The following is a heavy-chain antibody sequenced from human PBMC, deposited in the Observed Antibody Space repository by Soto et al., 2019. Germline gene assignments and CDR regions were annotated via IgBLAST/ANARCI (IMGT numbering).Heavy chain of an antibody. Sequence: LSLTSTVSGGSISSGGYYWSWIRQHPGKGLEWIGYIYYSGSTYYNPSLKSRVTTSVDTSKNQFSLKLSSVTAADTAVYYCASEVEEEAGGRSFDYWGQGTLVTVSS. CDR3: ASEVEEEAGGRSFDY. CDR2: IYYSGST. J-gene: IGHJ4*02. V-gene: IGHV4-31*03. CDR1: GGSISSGGYY. D-gene: IGHD6-13*01.